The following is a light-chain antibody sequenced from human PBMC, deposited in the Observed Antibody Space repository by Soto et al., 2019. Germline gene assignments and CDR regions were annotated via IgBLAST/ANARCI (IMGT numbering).Light chain of an antibody. V-gene: IGKV3-20*01. CDR3: HQYADSPHT. CDR2: GAS. J-gene: IGKJ2*01. Sequence: EIVLTQSPGTLSLSPGEGATVSCRASQSVRSGALAWYQQKPGQAHRLLIYGASSRATDIPDRFSGSGSGTHFTLTISRLEPEDFAVYYCHQYADSPHTFGQGTKLEIK. CDR1: QSVRSGA.